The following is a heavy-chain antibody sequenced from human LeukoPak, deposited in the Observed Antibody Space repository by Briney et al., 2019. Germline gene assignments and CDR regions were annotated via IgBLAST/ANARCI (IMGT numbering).Heavy chain of an antibody. Sequence: KPSETLSLTWTVAGGSISSYYWSWIRQPPGKGLGWIGYIYTSGSTNYNPSLKSRVTISVDTSKNQFSLKLSSVTAADTAVYYCARHPYDSSGYYWRYYFDYWGQGTLVTVSS. J-gene: IGHJ4*02. CDR1: GGSISSYY. CDR2: IYTSGST. D-gene: IGHD3-22*01. CDR3: ARHPYDSSGYYWRYYFDY. V-gene: IGHV4-4*09.